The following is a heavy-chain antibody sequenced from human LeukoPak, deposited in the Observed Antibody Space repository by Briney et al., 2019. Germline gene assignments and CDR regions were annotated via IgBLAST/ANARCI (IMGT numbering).Heavy chain of an antibody. V-gene: IGHV3-30*03. CDR3: ARDRSNSWSKDY. D-gene: IGHD6-13*01. CDR1: GFTFSSYG. Sequence: PGGSLRLSCAASGFTFSSYGMHWVRQAPGKGLEWVAVISYDGSNKYYADSVKGRFTISRDNAKNSLYLQMNSLRADDTAVYYCARDRSNSWSKDYWGQGTLVTVSS. CDR2: ISYDGSNK. J-gene: IGHJ4*02.